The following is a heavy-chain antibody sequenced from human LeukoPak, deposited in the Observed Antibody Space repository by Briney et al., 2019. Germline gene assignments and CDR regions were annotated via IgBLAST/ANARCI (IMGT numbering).Heavy chain of an antibody. Sequence: GGSLRLSCAASGFTFSSYWMHWVRQAPGKGLVWVSRINSDGSSTSYADSVKGRLTISRDNAKNTLYLQMNSLRAEDTAVYYCARLAAAGKDMYYYYGMDVWGQGTTVTVSS. CDR1: GFTFSSYW. V-gene: IGHV3-74*01. CDR3: ARLAAAGKDMYYYYGMDV. CDR2: INSDGSST. D-gene: IGHD6-13*01. J-gene: IGHJ6*02.